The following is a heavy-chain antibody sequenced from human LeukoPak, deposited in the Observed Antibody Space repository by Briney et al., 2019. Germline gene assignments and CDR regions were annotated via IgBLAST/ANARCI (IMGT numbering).Heavy chain of an antibody. CDR2: ISYDGSNK. Sequence: PGGSLRLSCAASGFTFSSYAMHWVRQAPGKGLEWVAVISYDGSNKYYADSVKGRFTISRDNSKNTLYLQMNSLRAEDTAVYYCARVYSSSVLTQFDYWGQGTLVTVSS. D-gene: IGHD6-6*01. J-gene: IGHJ4*02. CDR1: GFTFSSYA. V-gene: IGHV3-30-3*01. CDR3: ARVYSSSVLTQFDY.